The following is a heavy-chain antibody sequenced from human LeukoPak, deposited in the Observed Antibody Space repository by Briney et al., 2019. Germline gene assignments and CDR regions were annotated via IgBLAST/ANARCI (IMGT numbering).Heavy chain of an antibody. V-gene: IGHV1-2*02. CDR3: ARLVKPRGYGSGINWFDP. CDR2: INPNSGGT. CDR1: GYTFTGYY. D-gene: IGHD3-10*01. Sequence: ASVNVSCKASGYTFTGYYMHWVRQAPGQGLEWMGWINPNSGGTNYAQKFQGRVTMTRDTSISTAYMELSRLRSDDTAVYYCARLVKPRGYGSGINWFDPWGQGTLVTVSS. J-gene: IGHJ5*02.